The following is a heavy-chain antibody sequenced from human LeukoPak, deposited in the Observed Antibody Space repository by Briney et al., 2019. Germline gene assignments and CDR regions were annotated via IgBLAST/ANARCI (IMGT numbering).Heavy chain of an antibody. CDR3: AKDGSGSYYNNWFDP. CDR2: ISGSGGST. D-gene: IGHD3-10*01. Sequence: GGSLRLSCAASGFTFIAYGMHWVRQAPGKGLEWVSAISGSGGSTYYADSVKGRFTISRDNSKNTLYLQMNSLRAEDTAVYYCAKDGSGSYYNNWFDPWGQGTLVTVSS. J-gene: IGHJ5*02. V-gene: IGHV3-23*01. CDR1: GFTFIAYG.